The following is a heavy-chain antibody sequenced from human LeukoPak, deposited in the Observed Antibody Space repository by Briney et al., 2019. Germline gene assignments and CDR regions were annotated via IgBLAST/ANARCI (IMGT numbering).Heavy chain of an antibody. D-gene: IGHD5-12*01. J-gene: IGHJ5*02. CDR1: GGSVSSSFYY. CDR2: IYYSGST. Sequence: SETLSLTCTVSGGSVSSSFYYWGWIRQPPGKGLEWIGKIYYSGSTDYNPSLKGRVTISVDTSKDQFSLRLSSVTAADTAVYYCARVYSGTDLWGQGTLVTVSS. V-gene: IGHV4-39*01. CDR3: ARVYSGTDL.